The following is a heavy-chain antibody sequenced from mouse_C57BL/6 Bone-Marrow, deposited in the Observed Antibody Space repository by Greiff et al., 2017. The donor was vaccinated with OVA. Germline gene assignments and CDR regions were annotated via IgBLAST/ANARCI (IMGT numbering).Heavy chain of an antibody. J-gene: IGHJ1*03. CDR1: GFSFNTYA. D-gene: IGHD1-1*01. V-gene: IGHV10-1*01. CDR3: VRQNYGSSYDWYFDV. Sequence: EVMLVESGGGLVQPKGSLKLSCAASGFSFNTYAMNWVRQAPGKGLEWVARIRSKSNNYATYYADSVKDRFTISRDDSESMLYLQMNNVKTEDTAMYYCVRQNYGSSYDWYFDVWGTGTTVTVSS. CDR2: IRSKSNNYAT.